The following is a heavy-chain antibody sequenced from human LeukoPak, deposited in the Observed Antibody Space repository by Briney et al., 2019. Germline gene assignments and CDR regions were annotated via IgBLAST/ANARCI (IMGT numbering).Heavy chain of an antibody. CDR3: ASAGIGVAGQGEYFQH. CDR2: INPDGGKT. V-gene: IGHV1-8*01. CDR1: GYTFTSYE. D-gene: IGHD6-19*01. J-gene: IGHJ1*01. Sequence: ASVKVSCKASGYTFTSYEINWVRQATGQGLEWVGWINPDGGKTGYAQKFQGRVTMTRNTSISTAYMELRSLRSEDTAVYYCASAGIGVAGQGEYFQHWGQGTLVTVSS.